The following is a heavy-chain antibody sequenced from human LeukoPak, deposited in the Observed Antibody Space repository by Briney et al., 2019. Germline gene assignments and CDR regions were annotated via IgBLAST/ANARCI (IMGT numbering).Heavy chain of an antibody. CDR3: AKDRGFNPQYYFDY. V-gene: IGHV3-48*01. J-gene: IGHJ4*02. Sequence: PGGSLRLSCEASGFTFSSYRMNWVRQAPGKGPEWVSQISTGSGTIHYIDSVKGRFTISRDNYKNTLYLQMNSLGAEDTAVYYCAKDRGFNPQYYFDYWGQGTLVTVSS. CDR1: GFTFSSYR. CDR2: ISTGSGTI.